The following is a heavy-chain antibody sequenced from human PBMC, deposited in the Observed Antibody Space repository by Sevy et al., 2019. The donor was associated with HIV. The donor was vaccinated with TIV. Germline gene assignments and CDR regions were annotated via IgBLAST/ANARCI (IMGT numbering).Heavy chain of an antibody. Sequence: GSLRLSCTASGFTFSSYAMSWVRQAPGKGLEWVSAISGSGGSTYYAVSVKGRFTISRDNSKNTLYLQMNSLRAEDTAVYYCATELGTYYYDSSGYYSDYWGQGTLVTVSS. CDR3: ATELGTYYYDSSGYYSDY. J-gene: IGHJ4*02. V-gene: IGHV3-23*01. CDR2: ISGSGGST. D-gene: IGHD3-22*01. CDR1: GFTFSSYA.